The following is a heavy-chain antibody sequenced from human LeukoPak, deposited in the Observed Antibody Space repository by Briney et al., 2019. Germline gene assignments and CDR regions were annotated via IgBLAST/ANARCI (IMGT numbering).Heavy chain of an antibody. Sequence: GGSLRLSCTASGFTFDDYAMHWVRQAPAKGLEWVSLISGDGGTTDYADSVKGRFTISRDNRRNSLYLHMNSLRTEDTALYFCTKVYVGSWYAYDHWGQGTLVTVSS. CDR3: TKVYVGSWYAYDH. V-gene: IGHV3-43*02. J-gene: IGHJ4*02. CDR1: GFTFDDYA. CDR2: ISGDGGTT. D-gene: IGHD6-13*01.